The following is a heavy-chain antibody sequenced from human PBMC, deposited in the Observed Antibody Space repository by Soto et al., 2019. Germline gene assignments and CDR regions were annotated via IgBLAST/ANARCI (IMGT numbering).Heavy chain of an antibody. V-gene: IGHV3-21*01. J-gene: IGHJ5*02. CDR3: ARGLYYYDGSGYYSP. CDR2: ISSSSSYI. CDR1: GFTFSSYS. D-gene: IGHD3-22*01. Sequence: EVQLVESGGGLVKPGGSLRLSCAASGFTFSSYSMNWVRQAPGKGLEWVSSISSSSSYIYYADSVKGRFTISRDNAKNPLYLPMNSLRAVDTAVYYCARGLYYYDGSGYYSPWGQGTLVTVSS.